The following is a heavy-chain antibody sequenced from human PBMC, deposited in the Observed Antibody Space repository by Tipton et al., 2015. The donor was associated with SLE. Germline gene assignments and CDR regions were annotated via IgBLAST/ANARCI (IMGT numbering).Heavy chain of an antibody. CDR1: GYTFTSYG. CDR2: IIPIFGTA. J-gene: IGHJ6*03. Sequence: QLVQSGAEVKKPGASVKVSCKASGYTFTSYGISWVRQAPGQGLEWMGGIIPIFGTANYAQKFQGRVTITADESTSTAYMELSSLRSEDTAVYYCARGTAVAGPRGYYYYYMDVWGKGTTVTVSS. CDR3: ARGTAVAGPRGYYYYYMDV. V-gene: IGHV1-69*13. D-gene: IGHD6-19*01.